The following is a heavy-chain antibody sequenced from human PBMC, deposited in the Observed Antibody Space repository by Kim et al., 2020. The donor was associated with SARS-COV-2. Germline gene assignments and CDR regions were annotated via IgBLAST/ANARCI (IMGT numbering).Heavy chain of an antibody. D-gene: IGHD4-17*01. Sequence: ASVKVSCKASGYTFTGYYMHWVRQAPGQGLEWMGWINPNSGGTNYAQKFQGRVTMTRDTSISTAYMELSRLRSDDTAVYYCARLGMGDYVPDYYYGMDVWGQGTTVTVS. CDR3: ARLGMGDYVPDYYYGMDV. J-gene: IGHJ6*02. CDR2: INPNSGGT. V-gene: IGHV1-2*02. CDR1: GYTFTGYY.